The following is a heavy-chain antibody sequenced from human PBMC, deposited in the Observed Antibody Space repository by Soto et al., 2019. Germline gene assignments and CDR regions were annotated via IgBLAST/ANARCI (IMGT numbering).Heavy chain of an antibody. CDR2: ISGSGGST. D-gene: IGHD2-15*01. Sequence: GGSLRLSCAASGFTFSSYAMSWVRQAPGKGLEWVSAISGSGGSTYYADSVKGRFTISRDNSKNTLYLQMNSLRAEDTAVYYCAKALNLLLYYCSGGSCYGLAFDIWGQGTMVTVSS. V-gene: IGHV3-23*01. CDR3: AKALNLLLYYCSGGSCYGLAFDI. J-gene: IGHJ3*02. CDR1: GFTFSSYA.